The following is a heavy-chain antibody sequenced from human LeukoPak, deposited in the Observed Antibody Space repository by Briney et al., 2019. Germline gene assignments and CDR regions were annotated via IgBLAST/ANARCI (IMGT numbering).Heavy chain of an antibody. Sequence: SETLSLTCTVSGGSISYYYWSWIRQPPGRGLEWIGSIYYSGSTNYNPSLKSRVAMSVDTSKNQFSLKLSSVTAADTAVYYCVRVGATTSWYFDLWGRGTMVTVSS. V-gene: IGHV4-59*08. CDR1: GGSISYYY. D-gene: IGHD1-26*01. J-gene: IGHJ3*01. CDR3: VRVGATTSWYFDL. CDR2: IYYSGST.